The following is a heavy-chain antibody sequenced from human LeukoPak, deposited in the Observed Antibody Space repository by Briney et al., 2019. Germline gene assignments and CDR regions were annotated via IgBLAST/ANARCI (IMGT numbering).Heavy chain of an antibody. V-gene: IGHV3-23*01. CDR2: ISGSGGST. J-gene: IGHJ3*02. Sequence: PGGSLRLSCAASGFTFSSYAMNWVRQAPGKGLEWVSGISGSGGSTYYADSVKGRFTISRDNSKNTMYLQVNSLRAEDTAVYYCAKGRGYNYWDGFDIWGQGTMVTVSS. CDR1: GFTFSSYA. CDR3: AKGRGYNYWDGFDI. D-gene: IGHD5-24*01.